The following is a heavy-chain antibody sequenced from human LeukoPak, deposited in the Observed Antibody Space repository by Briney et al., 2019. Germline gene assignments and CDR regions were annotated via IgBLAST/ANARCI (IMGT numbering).Heavy chain of an antibody. V-gene: IGHV1-2*02. Sequence: ASVKVSCKASGYTFTGYYMHWVRQAPGQGLEWMGWINPNSGGTNYAQKFQGRVTMTTDTSTSTAYMELRSLRSDDTAVYYCARDNSGWYEFDYWGQGTLVTVSS. D-gene: IGHD6-19*01. J-gene: IGHJ4*02. CDR2: INPNSGGT. CDR3: ARDNSGWYEFDY. CDR1: GYTFTGYY.